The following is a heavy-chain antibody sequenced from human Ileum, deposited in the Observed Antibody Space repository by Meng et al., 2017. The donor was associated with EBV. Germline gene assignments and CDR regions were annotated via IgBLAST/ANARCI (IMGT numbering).Heavy chain of an antibody. CDR3: AARVGGSYSGFDL. CDR2: IFHVGTD. CDR1: GDSISSHRW. V-gene: IGHV4-4*02. J-gene: IGHJ4*02. Sequence: GQLPASGPGLVKPSRTLSLTCAVSGDSISSHRWWGWVRQSPTKGPEWIGEIFHVGTDNYNPSLKSRVTISMDTSKNQISLGLTSVTAADTAVYYCAARVGGSYSGFDLWGQGTLVTVSS. D-gene: IGHD1-26*01.